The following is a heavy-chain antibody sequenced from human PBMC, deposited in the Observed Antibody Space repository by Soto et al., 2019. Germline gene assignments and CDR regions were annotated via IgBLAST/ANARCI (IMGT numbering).Heavy chain of an antibody. CDR1: GYTFTSYG. CDR2: IRAYNGYT. V-gene: IGHV1-18*04. CDR3: VRASDRYRSGWYVCYCDY. J-gene: IGHJ4*02. D-gene: IGHD6-19*01. Sequence: QVQLVQSGAEVKKPGASVKVSCKASGYTFTSYGISWVRQAPGQGLEWMGWIRAYNGYTNYAQKFQGRVTISTDTSRSTAYMELRSLISDDSAVYYCVRASDRYRSGWYVCYCDYWGQGTLVTVSS.